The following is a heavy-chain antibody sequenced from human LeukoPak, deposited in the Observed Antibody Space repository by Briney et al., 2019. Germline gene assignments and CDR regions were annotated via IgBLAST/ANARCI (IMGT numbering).Heavy chain of an antibody. Sequence: SETLSLTCTVSGGSISSYYWSWIRQPPGKGLEWIGYIYYSGSTNYNPSLKSRVTISVDTSKNQFSLKLSSVTAADTAVYYCASSAVRSYYYYYGTDVWGQGTTVTVSS. CDR3: ASSAVRSYYYYYGTDV. CDR1: GGSISSYY. J-gene: IGHJ6*02. V-gene: IGHV4-59*01. CDR2: IYYSGST.